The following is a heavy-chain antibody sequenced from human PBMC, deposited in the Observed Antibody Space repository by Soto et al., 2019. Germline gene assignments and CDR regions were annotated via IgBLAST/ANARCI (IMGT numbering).Heavy chain of an antibody. Sequence: ASVKVSCKASGGTFSSYAISWVRQAPGQGLEWMGGIIPIFGTANYAQKFQGRVTITADESTSTAYMELSSLRSEDTAVYYCARALTNLYSSSWYYFDYWGQGTLVTVSS. CDR1: GGTFSSYA. V-gene: IGHV1-69*13. CDR2: IIPIFGTA. CDR3: ARALTNLYSSSWYYFDY. J-gene: IGHJ4*02. D-gene: IGHD6-13*01.